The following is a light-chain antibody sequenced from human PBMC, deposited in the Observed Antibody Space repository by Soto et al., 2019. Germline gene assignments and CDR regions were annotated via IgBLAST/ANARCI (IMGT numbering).Light chain of an antibody. V-gene: IGLV2-14*03. Sequence: QSALTQPASVSGSPGQSITISCTGTSSDVGGYNYVSWYQQHPGKAPKLVISDVTSRPSGVSNRFSGSKSGNTASLTISGLQAEDEADYYCSSYTSSSTYVFGTGTKATVL. J-gene: IGLJ1*01. CDR2: DVT. CDR1: SSDVGGYNY. CDR3: SSYTSSSTYV.